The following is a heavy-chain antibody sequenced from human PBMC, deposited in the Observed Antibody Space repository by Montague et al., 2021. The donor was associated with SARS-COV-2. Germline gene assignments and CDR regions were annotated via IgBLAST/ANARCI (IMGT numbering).Heavy chain of an antibody. Sequence: SETLSLTCAVSGGSISSSNWWSWVRQPPGKGREWIGEIFHSGSTTYNTSLQSRVTISADKSTNQFSLQLSCLTAADTAAYYCAREPYYYDSSGYPYYYYYGMDVWGQGTTVTVSS. V-gene: IGHV4-4*02. CDR2: IFHSGST. J-gene: IGHJ6*02. CDR3: AREPYYYDSSGYPYYYYYGMDV. D-gene: IGHD3-22*01. CDR1: GGSISSSNW.